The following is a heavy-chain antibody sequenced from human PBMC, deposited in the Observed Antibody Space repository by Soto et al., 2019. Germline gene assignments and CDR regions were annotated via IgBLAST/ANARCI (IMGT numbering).Heavy chain of an antibody. D-gene: IGHD2-2*01. CDR3: PRSQGSSTSLEIYYYYYYGMDV. CDR2: IIPITGTA. J-gene: IGHJ6*02. CDR1: GGTFGSYA. V-gene: IGHV1-69*01. Sequence: QVQLVQSGAEVKKPGSSVKVSCKASGGTFGSYAISWVRQAPGQGPEWMGGIIPITGTANYAQKFQGRVTITADESTTTASMQLSSPRSEDTAVYYCPRSQGSSTSLEIYYYYYYGMDVWGQGTTVTVSS.